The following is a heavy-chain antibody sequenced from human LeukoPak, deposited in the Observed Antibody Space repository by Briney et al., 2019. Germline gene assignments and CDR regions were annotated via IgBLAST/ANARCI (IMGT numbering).Heavy chain of an antibody. V-gene: IGHV3-21*01. J-gene: IGHJ6*03. CDR2: ISSSSSYI. CDR3: ARSMGGYYYYMDV. CDR1: GFTFSSYS. D-gene: IGHD1-26*01. Sequence: KSGGSLRLSCAASGFTFSSYSMNWVRQAPGKGLEWVSSISSSSSYIYYADSVKGRFTISRDNAKNSLYLQMNSLRAEDTAVYYCARSMGGYYYYMDVWGKGTTVTVSS.